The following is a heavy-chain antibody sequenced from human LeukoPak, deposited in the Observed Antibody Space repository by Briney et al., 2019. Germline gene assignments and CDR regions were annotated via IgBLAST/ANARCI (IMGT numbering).Heavy chain of an antibody. CDR3: AKARGATYGTYYFDY. D-gene: IGHD4/OR15-4a*01. J-gene: IGHJ4*02. Sequence: GGSLRLSCAASGFSFSDYAMSWVRQAPGKGLEWVSISGSGGDTYYADSVKGRFTISRDNSKNTLYLQMNSLRAEDTAVYYCAKARGATYGTYYFDYWGQGTLVTVSS. CDR1: GFSFSDYA. V-gene: IGHV3-23*01. CDR2: SGSGGDT.